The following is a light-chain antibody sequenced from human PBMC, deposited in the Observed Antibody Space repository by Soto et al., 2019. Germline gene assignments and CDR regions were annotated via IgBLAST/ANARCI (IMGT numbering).Light chain of an antibody. CDR3: SSYTTSSTLV. CDR1: SSDVGGYNF. Sequence: SALTQPASVFGSPGQSITISCTGTSSDVGGYNFVSWYQQHPGKAPKLMIYEVSSRPSGVSNRFSGSKSGNTASLTISGLQPEDEADYYCSSYTTSSTLVFGTGTKLTVL. J-gene: IGLJ1*01. CDR2: EVS. V-gene: IGLV2-14*03.